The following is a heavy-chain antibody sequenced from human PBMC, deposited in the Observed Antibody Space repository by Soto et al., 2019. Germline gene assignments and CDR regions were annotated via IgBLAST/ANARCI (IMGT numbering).Heavy chain of an antibody. CDR1: GFNLANHA. CDR2: MSYDGTNK. D-gene: IGHD3-10*01. J-gene: IGHJ4*02. V-gene: IGHV3-30*04. CDR3: VKEVGYYGSGDKYHFDY. Sequence: QVRLLEAGGDVVQPGTSLRLSCAASGFNLANHAMHWVRQAPDKGLEWVALMSYDGTNKFYSDSVRGRFTISRDSSMNIMYLQMSSLKTEDTAVYYCVKEVGYYGSGDKYHFDYWGQGTLVTVSA.